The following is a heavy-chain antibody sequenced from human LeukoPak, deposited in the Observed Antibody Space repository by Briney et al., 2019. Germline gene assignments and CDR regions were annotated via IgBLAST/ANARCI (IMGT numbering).Heavy chain of an antibody. CDR3: ARKEGYSYGQAGAFDL. CDR1: GGSFSGYY. CDR2: INHSGST. J-gene: IGHJ3*01. Sequence: SETLSLTCAVYGGSFSGYYWSWIRQPPGKGLEWIGEINHSGSTNYNPSLKSRVTISVDTSKNQLSLKLSSVTAADTAVYYCARKEGYSYGQAGAFDLWGQGTMVTVSS. V-gene: IGHV4-34*01. D-gene: IGHD5-18*01.